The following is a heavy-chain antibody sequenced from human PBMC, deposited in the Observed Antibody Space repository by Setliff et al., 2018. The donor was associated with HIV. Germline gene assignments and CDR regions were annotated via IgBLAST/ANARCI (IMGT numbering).Heavy chain of an antibody. Sequence: GGSLRLSCAASGFTFSSYWMTWVRQAPGKGLDWVANINEDGSEKYYLDSVKGRFTISRDNAKNSLYLQMTSLRAEDTAVYYCAKSSIAARPVYYYHALDVWGQGTTVTAP. V-gene: IGHV3-7*01. CDR2: INEDGSEK. CDR1: GFTFSSYW. D-gene: IGHD6-6*01. J-gene: IGHJ6*02. CDR3: AKSSIAARPVYYYHALDV.